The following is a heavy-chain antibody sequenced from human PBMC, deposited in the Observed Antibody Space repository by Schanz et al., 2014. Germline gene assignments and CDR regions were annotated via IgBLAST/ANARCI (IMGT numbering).Heavy chain of an antibody. CDR1: GYTFVSYS. J-gene: IGHJ6*03. CDR2: INPSGGGT. Sequence: QVQVEQSGPEVKKPGASVTVSCQASGYTFVSYSMHWVRQAPGQGLEWMGIINPSGGGTSYALRFQDRVTVTRDTSRSTVYMELSSLRSEDTAVYYCARLGTGMAVAGSVIDSYYYYMDVWGEGTTVTVSS. V-gene: IGHV1-46*01. D-gene: IGHD6-19*01. CDR3: ARLGTGMAVAGSVIDSYYYYMDV.